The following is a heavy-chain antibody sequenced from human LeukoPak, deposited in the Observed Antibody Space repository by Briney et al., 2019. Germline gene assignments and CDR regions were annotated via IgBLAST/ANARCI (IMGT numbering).Heavy chain of an antibody. D-gene: IGHD4-23*01. CDR1: GFTFSTYG. CDR2: IRYDGSDN. J-gene: IGHJ5*02. CDR3: ARDSRPYGGWTNWFDP. V-gene: IGHV3-30*02. Sequence: GGSLRLSCAASGFTFSTYGMHWVRQVPGKGLEWVAFIRYDGSDNYYADSVKGRFTISRDNAKNSLYLQMNSLRAEDTAVYYCARDSRPYGGWTNWFDPWGQGTLVTVSS.